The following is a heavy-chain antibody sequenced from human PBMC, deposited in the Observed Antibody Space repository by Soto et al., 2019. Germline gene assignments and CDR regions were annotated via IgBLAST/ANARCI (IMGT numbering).Heavy chain of an antibody. CDR1: GFSLSTRGVA. CDR2: IYWDDDK. CDR3: ARHISVSRAEAYDY. D-gene: IGHD2-21*01. V-gene: IGHV2-5*02. J-gene: IGHJ4*02. Sequence: QITLKEAGPPLVKPTQTLTLTCTFSGFSLSTRGVAVGWIRQSPGKALEWLALIYWDDDKRYRPSLQNRLTITSDTSKNQVVLSMTSMAPVDTATYYCARHISVSRAEAYDYWGQGTLVLVSS.